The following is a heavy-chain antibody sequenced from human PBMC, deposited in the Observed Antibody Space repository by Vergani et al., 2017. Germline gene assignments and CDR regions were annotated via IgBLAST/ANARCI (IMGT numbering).Heavy chain of an antibody. J-gene: IGHJ4*02. D-gene: IGHD3-10*01. Sequence: VHLVESGGGVVQPGRSLTLSCAASGFSLSRFWMSWVRQAPEKGLEWVSGISGSGVSAYYTDSVKGRFTISRDNSKNMLFLQMNNLRTEDTAIYYCAKQYFVSGNYLFDYWGQGTLVTVSS. CDR3: AKQYFVSGNYLFDY. CDR1: GFSLSRFW. CDR2: ISGSGVSA. V-gene: IGHV3-23*04.